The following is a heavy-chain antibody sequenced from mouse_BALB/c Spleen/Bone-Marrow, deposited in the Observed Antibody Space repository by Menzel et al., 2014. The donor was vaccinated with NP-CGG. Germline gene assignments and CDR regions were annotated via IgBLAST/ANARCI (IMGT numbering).Heavy chain of an antibody. CDR2: IYPYNGGT. D-gene: IGHD1-1*01. CDR3: ARSDYYGSSYKAWFTY. CDR1: GYSFTAYT. Sequence: EVMLVESGPELVKPGTSMKISCKASGYSFTAYTMNWVKQSHGKNLEWIGLIYPYNGGTTYNQKFKNKASFTIDKASSTAYMELLSLTSEDSAVYYCARSDYYGSSYKAWFTYWGQGTLVTVSA. V-gene: IGHV1-18*01. J-gene: IGHJ3*01.